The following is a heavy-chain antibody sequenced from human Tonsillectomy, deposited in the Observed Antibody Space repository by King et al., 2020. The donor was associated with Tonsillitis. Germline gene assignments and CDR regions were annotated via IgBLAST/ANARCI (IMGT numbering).Heavy chain of an antibody. Sequence: VQLVESGGGVVQPGRSLRLSCAASGFTLSTYGIHWVRQAPGKGLEWVAVISYDGSNKNYAEYVKGRFSISRDNSKNTLYLQMNSLRAEDTAVYYCAKDRSVGSGSYNYYYYGMDVWGEGTTVTVSS. CDR1: GFTLSTYG. CDR3: AKDRSVGSGSYNYYYYGMDV. D-gene: IGHD3-10*01. V-gene: IGHV3-30*18. CDR2: ISYDGSNK. J-gene: IGHJ6*04.